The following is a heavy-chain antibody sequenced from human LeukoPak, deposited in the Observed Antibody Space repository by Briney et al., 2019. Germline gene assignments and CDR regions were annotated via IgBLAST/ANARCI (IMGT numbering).Heavy chain of an antibody. CDR3: AKPPGRKTGYYTHDIFDI. J-gene: IGHJ3*02. CDR2: ISGSGGST. D-gene: IGHD3-22*01. Sequence: GGSLRLSCAASGFTFNIYAMTWVRQAPGKGLEWVSAISGSGGSTYYADSVKGRFTISRDISKNTLYLQMNSLRAEDTAVYYCAKPPGRKTGYYTHDIFDIWGQGTMVTVSS. CDR1: GFTFNIYA. V-gene: IGHV3-23*01.